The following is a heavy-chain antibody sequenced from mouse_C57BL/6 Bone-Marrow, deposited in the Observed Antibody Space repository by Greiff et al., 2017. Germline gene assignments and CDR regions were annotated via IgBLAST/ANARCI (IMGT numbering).Heavy chain of an antibody. CDR1: GYTFTSYW. CDR2: IYPGSGST. Sequence: QVQLQQPGAELVKPGASVKMSCKASGYTFTSYWITWVKQRPGQGLEWIGDIYPGSGSTNYNEKFKSKATLTVDTSSSTAYMQLSSLTSEDSAVXYCARSPYYGSWFAYWGQGTLVTVSA. J-gene: IGHJ3*01. D-gene: IGHD1-1*01. CDR3: ARSPYYGSWFAY. V-gene: IGHV1-55*01.